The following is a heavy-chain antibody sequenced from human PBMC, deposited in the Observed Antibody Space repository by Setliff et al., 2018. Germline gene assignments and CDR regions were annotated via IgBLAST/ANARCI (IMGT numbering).Heavy chain of an antibody. D-gene: IGHD1-26*01. CDR1: GGSISSYY. CDR3: ARDYRAFYGMDV. J-gene: IGHJ6*02. V-gene: IGHV4-59*01. CDR2: IYYSGST. Sequence: SETLSLTCTVSGGSISSYYWSWVRQPPGKGLEWIGYIYYSGSTNYNPSLKSRATISVDTSKNQFSLKLSSVTAADTAVYYCARDYRAFYGMDVWGQGTTVTVSS.